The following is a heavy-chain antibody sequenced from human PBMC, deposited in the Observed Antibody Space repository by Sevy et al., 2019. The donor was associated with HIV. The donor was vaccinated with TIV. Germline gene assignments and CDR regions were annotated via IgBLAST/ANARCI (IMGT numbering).Heavy chain of an antibody. CDR3: ARDLISGSYSQSLDY. J-gene: IGHJ4*02. CDR2: ISSDGNSQ. CDR1: GFTFSSHA. Sequence: GGSLRLSCAASGFTFSSHAMHWVRHAPGKGLDWVAVISSDGNSQYSADSVKGRFTISRDNSKNTLYLQMDSLRVEDTAVYYCARDLISGSYSQSLDYWGQGTLVTVSS. D-gene: IGHD1-26*01. V-gene: IGHV3-30*04.